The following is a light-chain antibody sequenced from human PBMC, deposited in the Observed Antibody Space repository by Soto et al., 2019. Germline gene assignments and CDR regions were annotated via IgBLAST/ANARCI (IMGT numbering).Light chain of an antibody. V-gene: IGKV3-11*01. CDR2: EAS. J-gene: IGKJ4*01. Sequence: DIVLTQSPGTVSVSPGERVSLSCKASQNVDMFLAWYQQKPGQAPRLLMYEASRRATGIPTRFKGSGSGTDFTLTITSVEPEDFAVYYCQQRNKWPLTFGAGTRVEI. CDR3: QQRNKWPLT. CDR1: QNVDMF.